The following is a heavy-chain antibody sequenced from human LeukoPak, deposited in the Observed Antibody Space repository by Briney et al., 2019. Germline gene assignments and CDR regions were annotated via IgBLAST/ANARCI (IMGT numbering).Heavy chain of an antibody. CDR1: RYTFTGYY. D-gene: IGHD3-22*01. CDR3: ASLSSGYYYGYNWLDP. Sequence: ASVKVSCKASRYTFTGYYMHWVRQAPGQGREGMGWNNPNSGGTNYAQKFQGRVTMTRDTSISTAYMELSRLRSDDTAVYYCASLSSGYYYGYNWLDPWGQGTLVTVSS. CDR2: NNPNSGGT. J-gene: IGHJ5*02. V-gene: IGHV1-2*02.